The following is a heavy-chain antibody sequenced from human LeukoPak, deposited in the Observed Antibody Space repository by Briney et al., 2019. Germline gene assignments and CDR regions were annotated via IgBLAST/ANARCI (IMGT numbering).Heavy chain of an antibody. J-gene: IGHJ5*02. Sequence: GGSLTLSCPASGFSFSNYEMNWVRQAPGKGMEWISYITASSTTIYYADSVKGRFTISRDNAKNSLYLQMNGLRGEDTAVYYCAKGPGARGHFNWFDPWGQGTLVTVSS. CDR1: GFSFSNYE. CDR3: AKGPGARGHFNWFDP. CDR2: ITASSTTI. D-gene: IGHD5-12*01. V-gene: IGHV3-48*03.